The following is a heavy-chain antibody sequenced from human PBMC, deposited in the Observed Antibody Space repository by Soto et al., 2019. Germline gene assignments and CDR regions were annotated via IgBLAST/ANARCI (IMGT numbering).Heavy chain of an antibody. D-gene: IGHD3-3*01. CDR3: ARDLSYYDFWSGLRYGDCYYGMDV. V-gene: IGHV1-3*01. Sequence: VASVKVSCKVSGYTLTELSMHWVPQAPGKGLERMGWINAGNGNTIYSEKFQVRVTITRYTSARTAYMELRRLRSEDTAVYYCARDLSYYDFWSGLRYGDCYYGMDVWGQGTTVTVSS. J-gene: IGHJ6*02. CDR2: INAGNGNT. CDR1: GYTLTELS.